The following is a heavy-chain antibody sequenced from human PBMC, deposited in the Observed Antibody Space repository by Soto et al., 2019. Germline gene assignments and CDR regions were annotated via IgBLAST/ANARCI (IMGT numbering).Heavy chain of an antibody. J-gene: IGHJ6*03. CDR2: IYYSGST. D-gene: IGHD3-10*01. CDR1: GVSISSYY. V-gene: IGHV4-59*12. Sequence: PSETLSLTCTVSGVSISSYYWSWIRPPPGKGLEWIGYIYYSGSTNYNPSLKSRVTISVDTSKNQFSLKLSSVTAADTAVYYCARGLRVVRGFVNYYYYYMDVWGKGTTVTVSS. CDR3: ARGLRVVRGFVNYYYYYMDV.